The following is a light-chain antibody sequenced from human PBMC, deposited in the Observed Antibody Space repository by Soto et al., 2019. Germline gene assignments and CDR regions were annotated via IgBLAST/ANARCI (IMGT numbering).Light chain of an antibody. V-gene: IGKV1-27*01. CDR1: QGISNY. Sequence: DIQMTQSPSSLSASVGDRVTITCRASQGISNYLAWYQQKPGKVPKLLIYAASTLQSGVPSRFSGSGSGTDFTLNISSLQPEDVATYYCHKYNSAPFTFGPGTKVDIK. J-gene: IGKJ3*01. CDR3: HKYNSAPFT. CDR2: AAS.